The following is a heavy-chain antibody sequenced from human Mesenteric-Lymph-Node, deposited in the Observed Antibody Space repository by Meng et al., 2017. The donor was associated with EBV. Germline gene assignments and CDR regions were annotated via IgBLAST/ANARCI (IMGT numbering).Heavy chain of an antibody. J-gene: IGHJ4*02. CDR3: VRAFYGGNSDF. CDR1: GYTFINYD. V-gene: IGHV1-8*01. Sequence: QVPLVQSGAEVKKPGASVKVSCKASGYTFINYDINWVRQAPGRGLEWMGWMNPNSGNTAYAQKFQGRVSMTRSTSITTAYMELTGLRSDDTAVYYCVRAFYGGNSDFWGQGTLVTVSS. D-gene: IGHD4-23*01. CDR2: MNPNSGNT.